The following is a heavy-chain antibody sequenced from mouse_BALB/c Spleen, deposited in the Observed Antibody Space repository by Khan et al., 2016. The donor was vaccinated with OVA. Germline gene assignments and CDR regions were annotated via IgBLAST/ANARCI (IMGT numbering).Heavy chain of an antibody. CDR1: GYTFTTAG. D-gene: IGHD2-14*01. CDR3: ARGGAAYYRNDGGAMEY. V-gene: IGHV9-4*02. CDR2: INTHSGVP. J-gene: IGHJ4*01. Sequence: QIQLVQSGPELKKPGETVRISCKASGYTFTTAGIQWVQKMPGKGLKWIGWINTHSGVPKYAEDFKGRFAFSLEISVNTAYLQITNLKNEDTATYFWARGGAAYYRNDGGAMEYWGRGTSGTVSS.